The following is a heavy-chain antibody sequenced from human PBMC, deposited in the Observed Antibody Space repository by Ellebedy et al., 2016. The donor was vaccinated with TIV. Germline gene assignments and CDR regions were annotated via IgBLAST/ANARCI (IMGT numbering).Heavy chain of an antibody. CDR1: GFSFSNYA. V-gene: IGHV3-23*01. D-gene: IGHD5-18*01. J-gene: IGHJ4*02. Sequence: GGSLRLSCAVSGFSFSNYAMTWVRQTPGRGLECVSVISDNGRSTYVADSVRGRSTISRDNSINTLYLQMNSLRAEDTAIYYCVRYNYGSRNFDSWGQGTLVTVSS. CDR3: VRYNYGSRNFDS. CDR2: ISDNGRST.